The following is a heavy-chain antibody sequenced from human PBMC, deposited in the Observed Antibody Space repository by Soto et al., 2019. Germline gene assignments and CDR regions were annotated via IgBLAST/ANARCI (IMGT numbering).Heavy chain of an antibody. CDR3: AKDSGSYTLVYYFDY. J-gene: IGHJ4*02. CDR1: GFTFSSYG. V-gene: IGHV3-30*18. CDR2: ISYDGSNK. D-gene: IGHD3-10*01. Sequence: GGSLRPSCAASGFTFSSYGMHWVRQAPGKGLEWVAVISYDGSNKYYADSVKGRFTISRDNSRNTLYLQMNSLRAEDTAVYYCAKDSGSYTLVYYFDYWGQGTLVTVS.